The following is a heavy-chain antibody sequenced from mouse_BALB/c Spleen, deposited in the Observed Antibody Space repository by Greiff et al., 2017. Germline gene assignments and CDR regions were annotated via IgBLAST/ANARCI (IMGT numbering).Heavy chain of an antibody. CDR1: GFTFSSFG. J-gene: IGHJ2*01. Sequence: DVMLVESGGGLVQPGGSRKLSCAASGFTFSSFGMHWVRQAPEKGLEWVAYISSGSSTIYYADTVKGRFTISRDNPKNTLFLQMTSLRSEDTAMYYCASSRYWGQGTTLTVSS. CDR2: ISSGSSTI. CDR3: ASSRY. V-gene: IGHV5-17*02.